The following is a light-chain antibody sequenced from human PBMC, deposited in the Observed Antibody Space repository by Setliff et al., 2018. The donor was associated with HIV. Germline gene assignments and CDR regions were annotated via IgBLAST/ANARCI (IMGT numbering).Light chain of an antibody. Sequence: QSVLTQPASVSGSPGQSITISCTGTSSDVGNYNYVSWYQQHPGKAPKLMIYEVSNRPSGISNRFSGSKSGNAASLTISGLQAEDEADYYCSSHTPSSTLVFGTGTKGTV. V-gene: IGLV2-14*01. CDR2: EVS. CDR3: SSHTPSSTLV. J-gene: IGLJ1*01. CDR1: SSDVGNYNY.